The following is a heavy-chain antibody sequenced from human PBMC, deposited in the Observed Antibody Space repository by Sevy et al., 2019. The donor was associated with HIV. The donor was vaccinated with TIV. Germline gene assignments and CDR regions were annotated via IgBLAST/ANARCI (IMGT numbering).Heavy chain of an antibody. Sequence: GGSLRLSCTASGFTFGDYAMNWFRQAPGKGLEWVGFIGTKAYGGTTEYAASVKGRFTISRDDSKSIAYLQMNSLKTEDTAVYYCIGGRDTYVPFDYWGQGTLVTVSS. D-gene: IGHD3-10*02. CDR1: GFTFGDYA. CDR2: IGTKAYGGTT. CDR3: IGGRDTYVPFDY. J-gene: IGHJ4*02. V-gene: IGHV3-49*03.